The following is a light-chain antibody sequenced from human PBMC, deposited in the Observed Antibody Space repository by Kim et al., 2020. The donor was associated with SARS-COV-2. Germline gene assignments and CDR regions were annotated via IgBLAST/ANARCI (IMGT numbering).Light chain of an antibody. V-gene: IGKV1-16*02. CDR2: AAS. Sequence: AAVGDTVTSTCRSSQVISNYLAWFQQKPGKAPKSLIYAASSFQSRVPSKFSGSGSGTDFTLTISSLQPKDFATYYCQQYNSYPITFGQGTRLEIK. J-gene: IGKJ5*01. CDR3: QQYNSYPIT. CDR1: QVISNY.